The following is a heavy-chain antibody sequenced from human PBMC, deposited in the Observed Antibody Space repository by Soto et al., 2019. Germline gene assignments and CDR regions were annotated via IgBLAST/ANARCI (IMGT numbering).Heavy chain of an antibody. CDR1: GFTFSSYE. CDR2: ISISGNTI. Sequence: SGGSLRLSCAASGFTFSSYEMNWVRQAPGKGLELIAYISISGNTIYYSDSVKGRFTSSRDNAKDSVFLQMNSLRVEDTAVYYCARDRGDYWSGYYYGMDVWGQGTTVTVSS. CDR3: ARDRGDYWSGYYYGMDV. D-gene: IGHD3-3*01. J-gene: IGHJ6*02. V-gene: IGHV3-48*03.